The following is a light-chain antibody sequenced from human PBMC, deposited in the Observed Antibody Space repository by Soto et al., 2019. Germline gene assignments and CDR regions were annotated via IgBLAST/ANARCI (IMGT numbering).Light chain of an antibody. V-gene: IGKV1-5*01. J-gene: IGKJ1*01. CDR3: QQYQTYPWT. CDR1: QSISSW. Sequence: DIQMTQSPSTLSASVGDRVTITCRASQSISSWLAWYQQKPGKAPKLLIYDASSLESGVPSRFSGSGSGTEFTLTSSSLQPDDFATYFCQQYQTYPWTFGQGTKVEIK. CDR2: DAS.